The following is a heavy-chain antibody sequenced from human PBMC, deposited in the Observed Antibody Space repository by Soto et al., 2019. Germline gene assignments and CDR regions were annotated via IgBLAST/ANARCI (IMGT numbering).Heavy chain of an antibody. CDR2: IIPIFGTA. V-gene: IGHV1-69*13. Sequence: SVKVSCKASGGTFSSYAISCVRQAPEQGLEWMGGIIPIFGTANYAQKFQGRVTITADESTSTAYMELSSLRSEDTAVYYCARSLITMVRGVTTGYNWFDPWGQGTLVTVSS. J-gene: IGHJ5*02. CDR3: ARSLITMVRGVTTGYNWFDP. CDR1: GGTFSSYA. D-gene: IGHD3-10*01.